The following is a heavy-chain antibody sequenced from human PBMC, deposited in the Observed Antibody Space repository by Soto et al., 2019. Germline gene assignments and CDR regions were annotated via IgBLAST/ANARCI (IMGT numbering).Heavy chain of an antibody. J-gene: IGHJ2*01. D-gene: IGHD2-8*01. CDR3: AREIMPLTNDWYFDL. CDR1: GGSISGGVHS. CDR2: IFDSGNT. Sequence: QVQLQESGPGLVKPSETLSLTCTVSGGSISGGVHSWSWIRQPPGKGLAWIGHIFDSGNTYYNPSLKSRLTISVDTSKNQFSLRLSSVTAADTAVYYCAREIMPLTNDWYFDLWGRGTLVTVSS. V-gene: IGHV4-30-4*01.